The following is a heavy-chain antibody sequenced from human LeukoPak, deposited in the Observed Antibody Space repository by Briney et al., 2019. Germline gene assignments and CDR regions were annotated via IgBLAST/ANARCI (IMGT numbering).Heavy chain of an antibody. CDR2: INPNSGGT. J-gene: IGHJ4*02. CDR1: GYTFTGYY. Sequence: ASVKASCKASGYTFTGYYMHWVRQAPGQGLEWMGWINPNSGGTNYAQKFQGRVTMTRDTSISTAYMELSRLRSDDTAVYYCAREPIPNYYFDYWGQGTLVTVSS. V-gene: IGHV1-2*02. D-gene: IGHD5-24*01. CDR3: AREPIPNYYFDY.